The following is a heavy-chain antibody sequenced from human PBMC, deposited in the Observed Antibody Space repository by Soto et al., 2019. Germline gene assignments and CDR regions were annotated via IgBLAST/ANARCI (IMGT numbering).Heavy chain of an antibody. Sequence: QVQLLESGPGLLKPSETLSLTCTVSGASITNYYWSWIRQPPGKGLEWIGYMYYSGSSNYNPSLKSRVSISVDTSRKQFSLKLTSVTAADTAVYYCAKISHCSGTSCYPDFWGQGTLVTVSS. J-gene: IGHJ4*02. CDR1: GASITNYY. D-gene: IGHD2-2*01. CDR2: MYYSGSS. CDR3: AKISHCSGTSCYPDF. V-gene: IGHV4-59*01.